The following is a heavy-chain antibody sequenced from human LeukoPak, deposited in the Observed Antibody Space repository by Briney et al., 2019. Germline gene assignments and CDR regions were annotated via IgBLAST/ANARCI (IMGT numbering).Heavy chain of an antibody. D-gene: IGHD5-18*01. CDR3: ARVPYSYGSRQYYFDY. CDR2: ISSSSSYI. V-gene: IGHV3-21*01. Sequence: GGSLRLSCAASGFTFSSYSMNWVRQAPGKGLEWVSSISSSSSYIYYADSVKGRFTISRDNAKNSLYLQMNSLRAEDTAVYYCARVPYSYGSRQYYFDYWGQGTLVTVSS. CDR1: GFTFSSYS. J-gene: IGHJ4*02.